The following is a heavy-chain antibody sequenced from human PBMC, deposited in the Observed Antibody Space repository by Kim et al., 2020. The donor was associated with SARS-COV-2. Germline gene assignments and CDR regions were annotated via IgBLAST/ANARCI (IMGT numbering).Heavy chain of an antibody. CDR3: ARDLRIGPRSYYVHYGMDV. D-gene: IGHD3-10*01. Sequence: SETLSLTCTVSGGSISSGTNYYWTWIRQPPGKGLEWIGSIYYTGGTYYNPSLKSRVTMSVDTSKNQFSLRLTSVTAADTAMYFCARDLRIGPRSYYVHYGMDVWGQGTTVTVSS. CDR2: IYYTGGT. J-gene: IGHJ6*02. CDR1: GGSISSGTNYY. V-gene: IGHV4-39*07.